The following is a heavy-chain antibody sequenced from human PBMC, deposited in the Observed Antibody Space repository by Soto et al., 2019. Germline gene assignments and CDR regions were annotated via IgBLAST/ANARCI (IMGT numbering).Heavy chain of an antibody. J-gene: IGHJ5*02. D-gene: IGHD6-19*01. V-gene: IGHV3-23*01. Sequence: GGSLRLSCAASGFSFSGYAMTWVRQAPGKGLEWDPGISGGGSNTYDADSVKGRFTISRDNSNNTLYLQMNSLRAEDTAIYYCAKDRTNSGWPPRFDPWGQGTLVTVSS. CDR3: AKDRTNSGWPPRFDP. CDR1: GFSFSGYA. CDR2: ISGGGSNT.